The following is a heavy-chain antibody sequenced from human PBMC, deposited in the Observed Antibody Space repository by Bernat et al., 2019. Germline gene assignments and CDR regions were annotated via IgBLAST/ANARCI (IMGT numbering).Heavy chain of an antibody. Sequence: EVQLVESGGGLVQPGGSLRLSCAAPGFTVSSNYMSRVRQAPGQGLEWVSVIYSGCSTYYADSVKGRFTIPRDNSKNTLYLQMNSLGAEEPAVYYCARGVVGATEDDAFAIWGQGTMVTVSS. D-gene: IGHD1-26*01. V-gene: IGHV3-66*01. CDR3: ARGVVGATEDDAFAI. J-gene: IGHJ3*02. CDR1: GFTVSSNY. CDR2: IYSGCST.